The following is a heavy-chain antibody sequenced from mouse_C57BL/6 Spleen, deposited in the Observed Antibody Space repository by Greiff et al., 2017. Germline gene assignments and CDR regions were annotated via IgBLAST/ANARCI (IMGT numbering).Heavy chain of an antibody. V-gene: IGHV1-52*01. D-gene: IGHD5-1*01. CDR2: IDPSDSDT. CDR1: GYTFTSYW. CDR3: AREVPYAMDY. J-gene: IGHJ4*01. Sequence: QVQLQQPGAELVRPGSSVKLSCKASGYTFTSYWMHWVKQRPIQGLEWIGNIDPSDSDTHYNQKFKDKATLTADKSSSTAYMQLSSLTSEDSAVYYCAREVPYAMDYWGQGTSVTVSS.